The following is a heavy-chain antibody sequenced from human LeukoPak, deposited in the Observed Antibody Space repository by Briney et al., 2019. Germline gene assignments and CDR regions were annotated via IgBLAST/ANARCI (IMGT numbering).Heavy chain of an antibody. V-gene: IGHV3-7*04. D-gene: IGHD2-2*01. J-gene: IGHJ5*02. CDR1: GFTFSSYW. CDR2: IKQDGSEK. CDR3: ARETYCSTTSCYHNWFDP. Sequence: GGSLRLSCAASGFTFSSYWMSWVRQAPGKGLEWVANIKQDGSEKYYVDSVKGRFTISRDNAKNSLYLQMNNLRAEDTAVYYCARETYCSTTSCYHNWFDPWGQGTLVSVSS.